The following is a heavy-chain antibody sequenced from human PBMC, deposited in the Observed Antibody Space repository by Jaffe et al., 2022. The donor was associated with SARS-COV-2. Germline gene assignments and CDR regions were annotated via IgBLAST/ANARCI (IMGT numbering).Heavy chain of an antibody. J-gene: IGHJ6*02. Sequence: QVQLQESGPGLVKPSETLSLTCTVSGGSISSYYWSWIRQPAGKGLEWIGRIYTSGSTNYNPSLKSRVTMSVDTSKNQFSLKLSSVTAADTAVYYCARGRLVVPAATYYYGMDVWGQGTTVTVSS. CDR1: GGSISSYY. CDR3: ARGRLVVPAATYYYGMDV. CDR2: IYTSGST. D-gene: IGHD2-2*01. V-gene: IGHV4-4*07.